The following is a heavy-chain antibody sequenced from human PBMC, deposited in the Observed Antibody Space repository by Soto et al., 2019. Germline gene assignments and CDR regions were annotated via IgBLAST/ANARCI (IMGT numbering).Heavy chain of an antibody. Sequence: PSHTLSLMCAISGDSVSSNNAALHWIRQSPSRGLEWLGRTYYRSKWYNDYAMSVKGRITINPDTSKDHFSLQLNSVTPEDTAVYYCARAHLIASRLMWYLDLWGRGTLVTVSS. CDR1: GDSVSSNNAA. CDR2: TYYRSKWYN. CDR3: ARAHLIASRLMWYLDL. D-gene: IGHD6-6*01. V-gene: IGHV6-1*01. J-gene: IGHJ2*01.